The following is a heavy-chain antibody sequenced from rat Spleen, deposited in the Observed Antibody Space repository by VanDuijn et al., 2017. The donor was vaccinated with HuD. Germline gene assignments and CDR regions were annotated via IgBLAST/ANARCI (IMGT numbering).Heavy chain of an antibody. D-gene: IGHD1-11*01. CDR3: TTDRINSGGYWFAY. V-gene: IGHV5-20*01. Sequence: EVQLAESGGDLVQPGRSLNLSCAASGFTFSDYYMAWVRQAPTKGLEWVASINYDGDSTYYRDPVKGRFTISRDNAKSSLYLQMDSLRSDDTATYYCTTDRINSGGYWFAYWGQGTLVTVSS. CDR1: GFTFSDYY. J-gene: IGHJ3*01. CDR2: INYDGDST.